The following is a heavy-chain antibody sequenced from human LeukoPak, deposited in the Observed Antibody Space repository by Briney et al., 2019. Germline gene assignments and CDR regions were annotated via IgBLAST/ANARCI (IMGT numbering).Heavy chain of an antibody. D-gene: IGHD2-2*01. J-gene: IGHJ4*02. CDR2: ISWNSGSI. CDR3: AKDEGVVPAAMLDY. Sequence: GGSPRLSCAASGFTFDDYAMHWVRQAPGKGLEWVSGISWNSGSIGYADSVKGRFTISRDNAKNSLYLQMNSLRAEDTALYYCAKDEGVVPAAMLDYWGQGTLVTVSS. CDR1: GFTFDDYA. V-gene: IGHV3-9*01.